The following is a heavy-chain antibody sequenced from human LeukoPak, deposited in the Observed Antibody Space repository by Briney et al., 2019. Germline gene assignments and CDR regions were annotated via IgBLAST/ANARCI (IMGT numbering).Heavy chain of an antibody. CDR1: GFTFSSYA. CDR2: ISGSGVTT. V-gene: IGHV3-23*01. D-gene: IGHD1-26*01. J-gene: IGHJ1*01. CDR3: VKKVVVGATSPYSDFQD. Sequence: GGSLRLSCIASGFTFSSYAMGWVRQAPGRGLDWVSAISGSGVTTHYAGSVQGRFSISRDNSKNTLYLQMNSLRVEDTALYYCVKKVVVGATSPYSDFQDWGQGTLVTVSS.